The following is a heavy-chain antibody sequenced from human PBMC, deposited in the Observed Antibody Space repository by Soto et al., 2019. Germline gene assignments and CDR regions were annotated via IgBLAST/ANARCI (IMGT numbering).Heavy chain of an antibody. D-gene: IGHD1-1*01. J-gene: IGHJ4*02. CDR3: ARDGSILDY. Sequence: VQLVQSGAEVKKPGASVKVSCKASGYTFNSYAMHWVRQAPGQRLEWMGWINAGNGNKKHSQKFQGRVTITRDTSASTAYMELSSLRSEDTAVYYCARDGSILDYWGQGTLVTVSS. CDR2: INAGNGNK. V-gene: IGHV1-3*01. CDR1: GYTFNSYA.